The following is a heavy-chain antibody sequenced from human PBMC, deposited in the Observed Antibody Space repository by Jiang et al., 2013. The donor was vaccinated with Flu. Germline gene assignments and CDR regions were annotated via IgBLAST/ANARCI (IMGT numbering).Heavy chain of an antibody. CDR3: AKDRVAAVGMNYYYYGMDV. V-gene: IGHV3-23*01. J-gene: IGHJ6*02. D-gene: IGHD6-13*01. Sequence: AASGFTFSNYAMNWVRQAPGKGLEWVSAISGRGGNTYYANSVKGRFTISRDNSKNTLYLQMNSLRAEDTAVYYCAKDRVAAVGMNYYYYGMDVWGQGTTVTVSS. CDR1: GFTFSNYA. CDR2: ISGRGGNT.